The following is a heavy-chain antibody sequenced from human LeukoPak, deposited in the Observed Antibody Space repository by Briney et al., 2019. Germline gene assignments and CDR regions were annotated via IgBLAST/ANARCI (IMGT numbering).Heavy chain of an antibody. Sequence: SETLSLTCAVYGGSFSGYYWSWIRQPPGKGLEWIGEINHSGSTNYNPSLKSRVTISVDTSKNQFSLKLNSVTAADTAVYYCARHGPTRWYYYGSGSYYKGGHFDYWGQGTLVTVSS. CDR1: GGSFSGYY. D-gene: IGHD3-10*01. CDR3: ARHGPTRWYYYGSGSYYKGGHFDY. V-gene: IGHV4-34*01. J-gene: IGHJ4*02. CDR2: INHSGST.